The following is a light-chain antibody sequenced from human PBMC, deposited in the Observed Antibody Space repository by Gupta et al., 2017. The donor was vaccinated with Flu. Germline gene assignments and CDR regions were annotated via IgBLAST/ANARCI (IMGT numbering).Light chain of an antibody. CDR3: NSRDSTDNNQAV. Sequence: SSEMTQDPAVSVALGQTVRITFQGDSLRNTNASWYQQKPGQAPVLVIPAKNIRPSGSPALFSGSSSGNTASLTITGAQAEEEADYYCNSRDSTDNNQAVFGGGTKLTVL. J-gene: IGLJ2*01. CDR2: AKN. CDR1: SLRNTN. V-gene: IGLV3-19*01.